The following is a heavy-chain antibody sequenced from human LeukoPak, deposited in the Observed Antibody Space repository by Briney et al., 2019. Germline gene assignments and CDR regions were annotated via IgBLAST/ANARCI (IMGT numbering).Heavy chain of an antibody. CDR3: AKGRRYSNPSFDY. D-gene: IGHD4-11*01. J-gene: IGHJ4*02. V-gene: IGHV3-30*02. CDR2: IRYDGSNK. CDR1: GFTFSSYG. Sequence: GGSLRLSCAASGFTFSSYGMHWVRQAPGKGLEWVALIRYDGSNKYYADSVKGRFTISRDNSKNTLYLQMNSLRAEDTAVYYCAKGRRYSNPSFDYWGQGTLVTVSS.